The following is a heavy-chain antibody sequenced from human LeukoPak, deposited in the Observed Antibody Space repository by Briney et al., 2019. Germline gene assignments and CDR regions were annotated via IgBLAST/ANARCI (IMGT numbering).Heavy chain of an antibody. D-gene: IGHD3-10*01. V-gene: IGHV3-73*01. CDR2: IRSKANSYAT. Sequence: PGGSLRLSCAASGFTFSGSAMHWVRQASGKGLEWVGRIRSKANSYATAYAASVKGRFTISRDDSKNTAYLQMNSLKTEDTAVYYCTRGGFGELYNWGQGTLVTVSS. CDR3: TRGGFGELYN. J-gene: IGHJ4*02. CDR1: GFTFSGSA.